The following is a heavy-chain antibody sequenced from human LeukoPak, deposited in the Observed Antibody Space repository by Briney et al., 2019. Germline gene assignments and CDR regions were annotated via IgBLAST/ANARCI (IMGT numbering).Heavy chain of an antibody. J-gene: IGHJ6*03. CDR1: GFTFNNYA. Sequence: GGSLRLSCAGSGFTFNNYAMSWVRQAPGKGLEWVSAISGSGGSTYYADSVKGRFTISRDNSKNTLYLQMNSLRAEDTALYYCARDGYFGSDSVTGAGALGDYYMDVWGKGTTVTVSS. CDR2: ISGSGGST. V-gene: IGHV3-23*01. D-gene: IGHD3-9*01. CDR3: ARDGYFGSDSVTGAGALGDYYMDV.